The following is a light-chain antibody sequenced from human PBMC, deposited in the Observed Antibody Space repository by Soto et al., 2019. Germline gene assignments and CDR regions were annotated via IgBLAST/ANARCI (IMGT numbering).Light chain of an antibody. CDR1: QSLRFSNGLTY. CDR2: EVS. J-gene: IGKJ4*01. CDR3: MQGTHWPLT. Sequence: EVVLTQSPLSLPVTVGQPATVSCRASQSLRFSNGLTYLTCFHQRPCQPPRRLISEVSNRESGVPDRFSGSGSGTDCTLRISRVEAEDVGRFYCMQGTHWPLTCGGGTRVEIK. V-gene: IGKV2-30*01.